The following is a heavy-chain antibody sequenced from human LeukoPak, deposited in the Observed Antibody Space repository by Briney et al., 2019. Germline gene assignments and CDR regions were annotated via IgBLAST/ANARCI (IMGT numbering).Heavy chain of an antibody. CDR1: GFTFSNYW. CDR2: VNTDGSEK. D-gene: IGHD2-2*01. CDR3: ARSDQGPEE. Sequence: GGSLRLSCATTGFTFSNYWMNWVRQAPGKGLEWVAIVNTDGSEKHHVDSVRGRFIVSRDNAKNSLYLQITSLRGDDTALYYCARSDQGPEEWGQGTLVTVSS. J-gene: IGHJ4*02. V-gene: IGHV3-7*01.